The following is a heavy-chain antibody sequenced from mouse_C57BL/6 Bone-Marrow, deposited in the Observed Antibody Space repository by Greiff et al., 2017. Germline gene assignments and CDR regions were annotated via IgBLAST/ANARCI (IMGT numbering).Heavy chain of an antibody. D-gene: IGHD2-12*01. CDR1: GYTFTSYW. V-gene: IGHV1-64*01. J-gene: IGHJ4*01. CDR2: IHPNSGST. Sequence: QVQLQQPGAELVKPAASVKLSCKASGYTFTSYWMHWVKQRPGQGLEWIGMIHPNSGSTNYNEKFKSKATLTVDKSSSTAYMQLSSLTSEDSAVYYCARAYYKGEDYWGQGTSVTVSS. CDR3: ARAYYKGEDY.